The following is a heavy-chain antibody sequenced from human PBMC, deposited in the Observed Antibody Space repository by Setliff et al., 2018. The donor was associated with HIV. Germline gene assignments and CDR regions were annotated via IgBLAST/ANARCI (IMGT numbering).Heavy chain of an antibody. CDR2: IYYSGST. J-gene: IGHJ6*03. D-gene: IGHD2-2*01. CDR1: GGSISSYY. CDR3: ARDLLGYCSSTSCHSHYMDV. Sequence: SETLSLTCTVSGGSISSYYWSWIRQPPRKGLEWIGYIYYSGSTNYNPSLKSRVTISIDTSKNQFSLKLSSVTAADTAVYYCARDLLGYCSSTSCHSHYMDVWGKGTTVTVSS. V-gene: IGHV4-59*01.